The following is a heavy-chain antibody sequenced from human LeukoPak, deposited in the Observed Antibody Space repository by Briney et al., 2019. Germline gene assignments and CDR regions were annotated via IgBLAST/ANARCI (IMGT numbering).Heavy chain of an antibody. J-gene: IGHJ6*03. CDR2: ISSSSSYI. Sequence: GGSLRLSCAASGFTFSSYSMNWVRQAPGKGLEWVSSISSSSSYIYYADSVKGRSTISRDNAKNSLYLQMNSLRAEDTAVYYCARAGIRRRIQGYMDVWGKETTVTVSS. CDR1: GFTFSSYS. CDR3: ARAGIRRRIQGYMDV. D-gene: IGHD5-18*01. V-gene: IGHV3-21*01.